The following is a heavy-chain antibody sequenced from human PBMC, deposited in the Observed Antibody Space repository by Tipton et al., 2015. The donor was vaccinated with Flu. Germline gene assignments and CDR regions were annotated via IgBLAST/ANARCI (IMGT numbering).Heavy chain of an antibody. Sequence: TLSLTCAVSGGSISSGDYCWSWIRQPPGKGLEWIGYIYHSGITYYNPSLKSRVSVSVDRSKNQSSLKLNSVTAADTAVYYCARGADTYSYGSNWLDPWGQGTLVTVSS. D-gene: IGHD5-18*01. CDR1: GGSISSGDYC. J-gene: IGHJ5*02. CDR3: ARGADTYSYGSNWLDP. V-gene: IGHV4-30-2*01. CDR2: IYHSGIT.